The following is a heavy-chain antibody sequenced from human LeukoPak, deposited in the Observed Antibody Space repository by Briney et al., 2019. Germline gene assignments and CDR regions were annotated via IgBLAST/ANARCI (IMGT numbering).Heavy chain of an antibody. CDR1: GGSISSYY. J-gene: IGHJ3*02. D-gene: IGHD4-23*01. V-gene: IGHV4-59*01. CDR2: IYYSGST. Sequence: PSETLSLTCTVSGGSISSYYWNWIRQPPGKGLEWIGYIYYSGSTNYNPSLKSRVTISVDTSKNQFSLKLSSVTAADTAVYYCARMGGNNDDAFDTWGPGKMVTVSS. CDR3: ARMGGNNDDAFDT.